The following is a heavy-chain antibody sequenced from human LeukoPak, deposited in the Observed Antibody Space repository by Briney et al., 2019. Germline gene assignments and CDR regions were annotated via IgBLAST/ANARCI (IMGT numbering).Heavy chain of an antibody. J-gene: IGHJ4*02. CDR3: ARPAEMATRKVYYFDY. V-gene: IGHV1-2*02. Sequence: ASVKVSCKASGYTFTGYYMHWVRQAPGQGLEWMGWISPNSGGTNYAQKFQGRVTMTRDTSISTAYMELSRLRSDDTAVYYCARPAEMATRKVYYFDYWGQGTLVTVSS. CDR1: GYTFTGYY. D-gene: IGHD5-24*01. CDR2: ISPNSGGT.